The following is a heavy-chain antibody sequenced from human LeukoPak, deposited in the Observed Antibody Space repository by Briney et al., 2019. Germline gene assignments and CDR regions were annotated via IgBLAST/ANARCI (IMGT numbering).Heavy chain of an antibody. V-gene: IGHV1-2*02. J-gene: IGHJ4*02. CDR1: GYTFTGYY. CDR3: ARADDYNRGYYFDY. Sequence: ASVKVSCKASGYTFTGYYMHWVRQAPGPGLEWMGWINPSSGGTNYAQKFQGRVTMTRDTSISTAYMELNRLISDDTAVYYCARADDYNRGYYFDYWGQGTLVTVSS. CDR2: INPSSGGT. D-gene: IGHD5-24*01.